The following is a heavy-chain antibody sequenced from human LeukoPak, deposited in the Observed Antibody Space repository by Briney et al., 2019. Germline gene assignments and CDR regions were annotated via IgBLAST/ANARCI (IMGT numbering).Heavy chain of an antibody. Sequence: PGGSLRLSCAASGFTFSSYAMSWVRQAPGKGLEWVSAISGSGGSTYYADSVKGRFTISRDNSKNTLYLQMNSLRAEDTAVYYCAKDSSYDSSGYYFDAFDIWGQGTMVTVSS. V-gene: IGHV3-23*01. CDR2: ISGSGGST. CDR3: AKDSSYDSSGYYFDAFDI. J-gene: IGHJ3*02. CDR1: GFTFSSYA. D-gene: IGHD3-22*01.